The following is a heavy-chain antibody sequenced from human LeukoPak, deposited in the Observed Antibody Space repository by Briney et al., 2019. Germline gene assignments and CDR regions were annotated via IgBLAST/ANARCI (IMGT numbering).Heavy chain of an antibody. CDR3: ARDQGAYARGWYGVFDF. D-gene: IGHD6-19*01. CDR2: IKQDGSET. CDR1: GFTFSTYW. Sequence: PGGSLRLSCAASGFTFSTYWMSWVRQAPGKGLEWVANIKQDGSETHYVDSVKGRFTISRDNAKNSLFLQMNRLTAEDTAVHYCARDQGAYARGWYGVFDFWGQGTLVAVSS. J-gene: IGHJ4*02. V-gene: IGHV3-7*05.